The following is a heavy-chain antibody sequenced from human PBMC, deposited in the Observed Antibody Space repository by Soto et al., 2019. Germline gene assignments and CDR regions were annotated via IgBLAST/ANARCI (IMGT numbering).Heavy chain of an antibody. V-gene: IGHV1-3*01. D-gene: IGHD2-15*01. Sequence: ASVKVSCKASGYTFTSYAMHWVRQAPGQRLEWMGWIYAGNGNTKYSQKFQGRVTITRDTSASTAYMELSSLRSEDTAVYYCARKYCSGGSCFSWFDPWGQGTLVTVSS. CDR1: GYTFTSYA. CDR3: ARKYCSGGSCFSWFDP. J-gene: IGHJ5*02. CDR2: IYAGNGNT.